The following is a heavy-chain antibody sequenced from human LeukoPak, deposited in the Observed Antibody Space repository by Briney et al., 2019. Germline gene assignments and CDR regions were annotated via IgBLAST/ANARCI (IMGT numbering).Heavy chain of an antibody. CDR3: ARGIAEAGPLLDYSYYYGMDV. CDR1: GFTVSSYA. CDR2: ISYDGTNK. D-gene: IGHD6-19*01. V-gene: IGHV3-30*01. J-gene: IGHJ6*02. Sequence: GGSLRCSCSASGFTVSSYAMQWLRHAPGKGLEWVADISYDGTNKYYAYSVKGRFTISRDNSKNTLYLQMNSLRAEDTAVYYCARGIAEAGPLLDYSYYYGMDVWGPGTTVTVAS.